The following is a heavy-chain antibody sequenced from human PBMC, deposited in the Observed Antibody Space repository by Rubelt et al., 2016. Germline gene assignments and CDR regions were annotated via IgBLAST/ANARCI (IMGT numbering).Heavy chain of an antibody. Sequence: AMHWVRQAPGKGLEWVAVISYDGSNKYYADSVKGRFTTSRDNAKNTVYLQMNSLSADDTALYYCAKIITSGATGHWGQGTLVIVSS. J-gene: IGHJ4*02. CDR1: A. CDR2: ISYDGSNK. V-gene: IGHV3-30*04. CDR3: AKIITSGATGH. D-gene: IGHD3-10*01.